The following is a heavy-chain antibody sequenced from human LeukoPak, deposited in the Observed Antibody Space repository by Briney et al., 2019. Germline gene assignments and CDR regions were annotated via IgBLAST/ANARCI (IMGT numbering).Heavy chain of an antibody. Sequence: SVKVSCKASGGTFSSYAISWVRQAPGQGLEWMGGIIPVFGTANYAQKFQGRVTITADESTSTAYMELSSLRSEDTAVYYCATLTMIVVVSNYYYGMDVWGQGTTVTVSS. V-gene: IGHV1-69*01. J-gene: IGHJ6*02. CDR1: GGTFSSYA. D-gene: IGHD3-22*01. CDR3: ATLTMIVVVSNYYYGMDV. CDR2: IIPVFGTA.